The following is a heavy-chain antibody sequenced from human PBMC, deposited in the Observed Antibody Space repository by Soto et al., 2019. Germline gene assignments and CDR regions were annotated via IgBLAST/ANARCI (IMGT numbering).Heavy chain of an antibody. V-gene: IGHV1-8*01. J-gene: IGHJ6*02. CDR2: MNPNSGNT. CDR1: GYTFTSYD. CDR3: ARLPDGYYYYGMDV. Sequence: QVQLVQSGAEVKKPGASVKVSCKASGYTFTSYDINWVRQATGQGLEWMGWMNPNSGNTGYAQKFQGRVTITRNTSISTAYMALCSLRSYDTAAYDCARLPDGYYYYGMDVWGQGTTGTVSS.